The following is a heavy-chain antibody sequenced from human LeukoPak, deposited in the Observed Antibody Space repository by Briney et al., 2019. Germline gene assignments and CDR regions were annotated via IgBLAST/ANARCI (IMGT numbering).Heavy chain of an antibody. CDR1: GYTFTGYY. J-gene: IGHJ4*02. CDR3: ARRPYSYGYPDY. D-gene: IGHD5-18*01. CDR2: INPNSGGT. V-gene: IGHV1-2*02. Sequence: ASVKVSCKASGYTFTGYYMHCVRQAPGQGLEWMGWINPNSGGTNYAQKFQGRVTMTRDTSISTAYMELSRLRSEDTAVYYCARRPYSYGYPDYWGQGTLVTVSS.